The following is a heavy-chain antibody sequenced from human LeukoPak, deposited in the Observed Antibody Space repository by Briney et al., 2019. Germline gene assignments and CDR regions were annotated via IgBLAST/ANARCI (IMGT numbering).Heavy chain of an antibody. J-gene: IGHJ5*02. CDR2: ISWNSGSI. D-gene: IGHD5-18*01. Sequence: PGRSLRLSCAASGFTFDDYAMHWVRQAPGKGLEWVSGISWNSGSIGYADSVKGRFTISGDNAKNSLYLQMNSLRAEDTALYYCAKASSYGPEDWFDPWGQGTLVTVSS. CDR3: AKASSYGPEDWFDP. V-gene: IGHV3-9*01. CDR1: GFTFDDYA.